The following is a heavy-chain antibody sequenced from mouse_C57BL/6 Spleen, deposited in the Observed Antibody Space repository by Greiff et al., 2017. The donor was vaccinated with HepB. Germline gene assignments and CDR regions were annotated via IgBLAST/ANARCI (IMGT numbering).Heavy chain of an antibody. V-gene: IGHV1-53*01. CDR1: GYTFTSYW. CDR3: ERGGHDYGSSYGYFDV. CDR2: INPSNGGT. D-gene: IGHD1-1*01. J-gene: IGHJ1*03. Sequence: QVQLQQPGTELVKPGASVKLSCKASGYTFTSYWMHWVKQRPGQGLEWIGNINPSNGGTNYNEKFKSKATLTVDKSSSTAYMQLSSLTSEDSAVYYCERGGHDYGSSYGYFDVWGTGTTFTVSS.